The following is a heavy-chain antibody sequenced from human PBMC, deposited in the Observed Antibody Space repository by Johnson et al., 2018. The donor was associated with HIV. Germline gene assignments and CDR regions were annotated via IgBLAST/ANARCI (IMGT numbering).Heavy chain of an antibody. Sequence: QVQLVESGGGLIQPGGSLRLSCTASGFTFSSYALHWVRQAPGKGLEWVAVLSYDGSNKFYADSVKGRFTISRDNAKNSLYLQMNSLRAEDTAVYYCARAQLLADDAFNNWGQGTMVTVSS. CDR1: GFTFSSYA. J-gene: IGHJ3*02. CDR3: ARAQLLADDAFNN. D-gene: IGHD6-6*01. V-gene: IGHV3-30-3*01. CDR2: LSYDGSNK.